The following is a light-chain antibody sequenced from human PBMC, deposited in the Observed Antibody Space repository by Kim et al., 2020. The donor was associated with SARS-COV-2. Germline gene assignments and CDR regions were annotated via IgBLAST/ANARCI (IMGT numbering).Light chain of an antibody. CDR3: QSYNRDNVL. Sequence: GKTLTISCTRSSDSIDDNYVQWYQQRPGGVPTTVIYEDDQRPSGVSDRFSGSIYNSSNSASLTISGLRTEDEADNYCQSYNRDNVLFGGGTQLTVL. CDR2: EDD. V-gene: IGLV6-57*03. J-gene: IGLJ2*01. CDR1: SDSIDDNY.